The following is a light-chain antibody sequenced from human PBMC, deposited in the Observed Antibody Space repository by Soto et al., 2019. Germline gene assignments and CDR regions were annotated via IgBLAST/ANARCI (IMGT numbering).Light chain of an antibody. CDR2: EAS. J-gene: IGKJ4*01. CDR3: QQYISYSLLT. V-gene: IGKV1-5*03. CDR1: QRIINW. Sequence: DIQMTQSPSTLSSSVGDRFTITCRASQRIINWLAWYQQKPGKAPKLLISEASNLESGVPSRFSGSGSGTEFTLTISSLQPDDFATYYCQQYISYSLLTFGGGTKVEIK.